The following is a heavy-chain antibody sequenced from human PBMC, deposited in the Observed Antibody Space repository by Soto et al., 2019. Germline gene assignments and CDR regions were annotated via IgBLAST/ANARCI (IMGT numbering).Heavy chain of an antibody. CDR3: TTELSSSWYFGYYGMDV. J-gene: IGHJ6*02. Sequence: GGSLRLSCAASGFTFSNAWMNWVRQAPGKGLEWVGRIKSKTDGGTTDYAAPVKGRFTISRDDSKNTLYLQMNSLKTEDTAVYYCTTELSSSWYFGYYGMDVWGQGTTVTVSS. CDR2: IKSKTDGGTT. CDR1: GFTFSNAW. D-gene: IGHD6-13*01. V-gene: IGHV3-15*07.